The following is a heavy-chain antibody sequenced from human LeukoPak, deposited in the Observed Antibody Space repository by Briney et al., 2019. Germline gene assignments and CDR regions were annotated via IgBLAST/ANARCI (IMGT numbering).Heavy chain of an antibody. Sequence: GGSLRLSCEASGFTFSTYNMNWVRQAPGKRLEWVSSITSTSSYVFYADSVKGRFTISRDNAKNSLYLQINSLRAEDTAVYYCARYGTLLYFDYWGQGTLVTVSS. J-gene: IGHJ4*02. CDR2: ITSTSSYV. CDR1: GFTFSTYN. V-gene: IGHV3-21*01. CDR3: ARYGTLLYFDY. D-gene: IGHD4-17*01.